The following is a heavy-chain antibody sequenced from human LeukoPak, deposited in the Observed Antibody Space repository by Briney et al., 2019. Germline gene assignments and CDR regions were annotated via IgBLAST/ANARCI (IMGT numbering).Heavy chain of an antibody. V-gene: IGHV1-2*02. D-gene: IGHD1-26*01. CDR2: INPNSGGT. J-gene: IGHJ3*02. CDR3: ARETGATGAFDI. Sequence: ASVKVSCKASGYTFSGYGISWVRQAPGQGLEWMGWINPNSGGTNYAQKFQGRVTMTRDTSISTAYMELSRLRSDDTAVYYCARETGATGAFDIWGQGTMVTVSS. CDR1: GYTFSGYG.